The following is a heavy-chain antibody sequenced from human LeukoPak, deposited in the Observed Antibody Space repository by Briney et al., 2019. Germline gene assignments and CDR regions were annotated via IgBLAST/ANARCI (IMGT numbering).Heavy chain of an antibody. Sequence: GGSLRLSFAASGFTFSSYWMHWVRQAPGKGLVWVSRINSDGSSTSCADSVKGRFTISRDNAKNTLYLQMNSLRAEDTAVYYCARAGFTGELSYWGQGTLVTVSS. V-gene: IGHV3-74*01. J-gene: IGHJ4*02. CDR1: GFTFSSYW. CDR3: ARAGFTGELSY. D-gene: IGHD3-16*02. CDR2: INSDGSST.